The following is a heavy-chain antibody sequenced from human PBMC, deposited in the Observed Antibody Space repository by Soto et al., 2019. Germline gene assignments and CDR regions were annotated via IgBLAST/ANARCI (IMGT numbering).Heavy chain of an antibody. J-gene: IGHJ4*02. V-gene: IGHV3-11*01. D-gene: IGHD5-18*01. CDR3: AIAPPYYSYGDY. Sequence: QVQLVESGGGLVKPGGSLRLSCAASGFTFSDYYMSWIRQAPGKGLEWGSYISSSGSTIYYADSVKGRFTISRDNAKKSRYLQSNSRGAEDTAVYYGAIAPPYYSYGDYWGQGTLVTVSS. CDR1: GFTFSDYY. CDR2: ISSSGSTI.